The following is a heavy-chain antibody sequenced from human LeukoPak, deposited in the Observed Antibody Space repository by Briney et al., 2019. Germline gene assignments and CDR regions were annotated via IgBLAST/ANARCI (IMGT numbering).Heavy chain of an antibody. V-gene: IGHV4-39*01. Sequence: SETLSLTCTVSGGSISSDNYYWGWIRQPPGKGLEWIGSIYYSESTYYNPSLKSRVTISVDTSKNQFSLKLSSVTAADTAVYYCASVSRQWLVRDYYYYYYMDVWGKGTTVTISS. D-gene: IGHD6-19*01. CDR3: ASVSRQWLVRDYYYYYYMDV. CDR1: GGSISSDNYY. J-gene: IGHJ6*03. CDR2: IYYSEST.